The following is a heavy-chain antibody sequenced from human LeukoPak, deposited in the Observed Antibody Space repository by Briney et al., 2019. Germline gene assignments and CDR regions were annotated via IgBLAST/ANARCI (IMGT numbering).Heavy chain of an antibody. CDR1: GFTFSNHG. D-gene: IGHD2-2*01. J-gene: IGHJ4*02. Sequence: PGGTLRLSCAASGFTFSNHGMNWVRQAPGKGLEWVSAISGRGANTYYADSVKGRFTISRDNSKNTLYMQMNSLRAEDTAVYYCAKAVVIVPTATPFDYWGQGTLVTVSS. V-gene: IGHV3-23*01. CDR3: AKAVVIVPTATPFDY. CDR2: ISGRGANT.